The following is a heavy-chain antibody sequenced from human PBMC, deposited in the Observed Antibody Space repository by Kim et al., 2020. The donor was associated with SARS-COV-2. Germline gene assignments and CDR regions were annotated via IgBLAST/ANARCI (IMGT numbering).Heavy chain of an antibody. CDR3: ARRITDLAIAVAGTWDY. V-gene: IGHV4-39*01. D-gene: IGHD6-19*01. Sequence: LKSRVTTSVDTSKNQFSLKLSSVTAADTAVYYCARRITDLAIAVAGTWDYWGQGTLVTVSS. J-gene: IGHJ4*02.